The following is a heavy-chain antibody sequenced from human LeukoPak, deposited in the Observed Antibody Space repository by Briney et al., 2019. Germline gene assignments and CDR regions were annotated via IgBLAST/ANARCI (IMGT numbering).Heavy chain of an antibody. D-gene: IGHD1-26*01. Sequence: SETLSLTCTVSGGSISGYYWSWIRQPPGKGLEWIGYIYYSGSTNYNPSLKSRVTISVDTSKNQFSLKLNSVTAADTAVYYCARTRGATDFDYWGQGALVTVSS. CDR2: IYYSGST. CDR3: ARTRGATDFDY. V-gene: IGHV4-59*01. J-gene: IGHJ4*02. CDR1: GGSISGYY.